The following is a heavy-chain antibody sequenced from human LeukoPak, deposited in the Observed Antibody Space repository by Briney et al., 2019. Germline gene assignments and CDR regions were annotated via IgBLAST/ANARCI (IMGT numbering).Heavy chain of an antibody. V-gene: IGHV4-59*01. CDR2: IFYTGSA. CDR3: AREVGRADGSGTYYPSN. D-gene: IGHD3-10*01. J-gene: IGHJ4*02. Sequence: PSDTLSLTCTVSGCSISRSYWSWIRQPPGKGLEWIGYIFYTGSAKYNPPLKSRVTITVDTSKNQFSLRLSSVTAADTAVYFCAREVGRADGSGTYYPSNWGQGTLVTVSS. CDR1: GCSISRSY.